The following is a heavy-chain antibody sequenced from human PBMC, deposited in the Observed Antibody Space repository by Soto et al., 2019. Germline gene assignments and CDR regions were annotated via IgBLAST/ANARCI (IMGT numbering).Heavy chain of an antibody. CDR1: GFTFSSYA. J-gene: IGHJ4*02. D-gene: IGHD3-3*01. V-gene: IGHV3-64D*06. Sequence: PGGSLRLSCSASGFTFSSYAMHWVRQAPGKGLEYVSAISSNGGSTYYADSVKGRFTISRDNSKNTLYLQMSSLRAEDTAVYYCVTQKRITIFGVVITSIKFGYWGQGTLVTVSS. CDR3: VTQKRITIFGVVITSIKFGY. CDR2: ISSNGGST.